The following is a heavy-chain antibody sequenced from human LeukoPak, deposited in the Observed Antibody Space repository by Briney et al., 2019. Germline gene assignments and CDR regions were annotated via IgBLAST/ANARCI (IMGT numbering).Heavy chain of an antibody. CDR2: IYTSGST. Sequence: SSETLSLTCTVSGGSISSGSYYWSWIRQPAGKGLEWIGRIYTSGSTNYNPSLKSRVTISVDTSKNQFSLKLSSVTAADTAVYYCAISYVPGFDYWGQGTLVTVSS. CDR3: AISYVPGFDY. J-gene: IGHJ4*02. CDR1: GGSISSGSYY. D-gene: IGHD1-14*01. V-gene: IGHV4-61*02.